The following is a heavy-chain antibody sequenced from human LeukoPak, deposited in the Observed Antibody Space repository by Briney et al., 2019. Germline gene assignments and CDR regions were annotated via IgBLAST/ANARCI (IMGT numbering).Heavy chain of an antibody. V-gene: IGHV4-34*01. CDR2: INHSGST. Sequence: PSETLSLTCAVYGGSFSGYYWSWIRQPPGKGLEWIGEINHSGSTNYNPSLKSRVTISVDTSKNQFSLKLSSVTAADTAVYYCARVVVWELLRSPYYYYGMDVWGQGTTVTVSS. CDR3: ARVVVWELLRSPYYYYGMDV. CDR1: GGSFSGYY. J-gene: IGHJ6*02. D-gene: IGHD1-26*01.